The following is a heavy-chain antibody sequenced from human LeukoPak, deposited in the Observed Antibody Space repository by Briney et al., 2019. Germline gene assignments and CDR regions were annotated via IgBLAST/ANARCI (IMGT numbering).Heavy chain of an antibody. CDR1: GYTFTSYG. CDR3: ARILDIVARGGPYYYGMDV. D-gene: IGHD5-12*01. V-gene: IGHV1-18*01. J-gene: IGHJ6*02. CDR2: IGAYNGNT. Sequence: ASVKVSCKASGYTFTSYGISWVRQAPGQGLEWMGWIGAYNGNTNYAQKLQGRVTMTTDTSTSTAYMELRSLRSDDTAVYYCARILDIVARGGPYYYGMDVWGQGTTVTVSS.